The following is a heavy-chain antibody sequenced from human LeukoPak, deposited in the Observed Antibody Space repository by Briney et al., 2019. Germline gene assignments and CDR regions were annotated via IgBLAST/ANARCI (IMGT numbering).Heavy chain of an antibody. CDR1: GGSISSYY. D-gene: IGHD3-10*01. Sequence: SETLTLTCTVSGGSISSYYWSWIRQPAGKGLEWIGRIYTSGSTNYNPSLKSRVTMSVDTSKNQFSLKLSSVTAADTAVYYCAREIYGSGSYYFDYWGQGTLVTVSS. CDR3: AREIYGSGSYYFDY. CDR2: IYTSGST. V-gene: IGHV4-4*07. J-gene: IGHJ4*02.